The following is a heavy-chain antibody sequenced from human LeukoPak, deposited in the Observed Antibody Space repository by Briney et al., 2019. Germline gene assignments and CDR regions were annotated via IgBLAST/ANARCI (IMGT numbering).Heavy chain of an antibody. J-gene: IGHJ4*02. CDR1: GGSISSGGYY. D-gene: IGHD5-12*01. V-gene: IGHV4-31*03. CDR3: ARGYSGYDYPDY. CDR2: IYYSGST. Sequence: SETLSLTCTVSGGSISSGGYYWSWIRQHPGKGLEWIGYIYYSGSTYYNPSLKSRVTISVDTSKNQFSLKLSPVTAADTAVCYCARGYSGYDYPDYWGQGTLVTVSS.